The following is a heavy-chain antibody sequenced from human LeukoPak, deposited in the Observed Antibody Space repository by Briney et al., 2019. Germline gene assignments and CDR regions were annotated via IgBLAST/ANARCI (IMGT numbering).Heavy chain of an antibody. V-gene: IGHV5-51*01. CDR2: IWPGDSNT. D-gene: IGHD1-20*01. CDR1: VYTFSKYW. Sequence: GGSLRLSCKRSVYTFSKYWTGGVRQTPGGGLEWMGIIWPGDSNTRYSPSFEGQVIISLDKSISTVYLQWSSLKAPDTAMYYCARPYDWKVFFDYWGQGTLVTVSS. CDR3: ARPYDWKVFFDY. J-gene: IGHJ4*02.